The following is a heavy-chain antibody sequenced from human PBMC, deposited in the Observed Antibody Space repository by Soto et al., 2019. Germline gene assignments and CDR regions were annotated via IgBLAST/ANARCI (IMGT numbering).Heavy chain of an antibody. CDR2: IYYSGST. CDR3: ARQIGWVAMFDY. D-gene: IGHD1-26*01. Sequence: SETLSLTCTVSGGSISSYYWSWIRQPPGKGLEWIGYIYYSGSTNYNPSLKSRVTISVDTSKNQFSLKLSSVTAADTAVYYCARQIGWVAMFDYWGQGSLVTVSS. J-gene: IGHJ4*02. CDR1: GGSISSYY. V-gene: IGHV4-59*08.